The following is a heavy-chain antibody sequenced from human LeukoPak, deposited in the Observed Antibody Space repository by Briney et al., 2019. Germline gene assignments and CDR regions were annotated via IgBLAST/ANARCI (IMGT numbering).Heavy chain of an antibody. V-gene: IGHV3-7*01. CDR2: IKQDGGEK. J-gene: IGHJ4*02. CDR3: ARGWNYAFRFDD. CDR1: GFTFSDYW. Sequence: QPGGSLRLSCAASGFTFSDYWMTWVRQAPGKGLEWVAHIKQDGGEKYYVDSVKGRFTISRDNANNLVFLQMNSLRAEDTAVYYCARGWNYAFRFDDWGQGTRVIVSS. D-gene: IGHD3-3*01.